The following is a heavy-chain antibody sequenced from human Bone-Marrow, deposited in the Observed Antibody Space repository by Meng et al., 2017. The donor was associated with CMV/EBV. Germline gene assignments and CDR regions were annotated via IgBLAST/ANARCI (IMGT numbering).Heavy chain of an antibody. V-gene: IGHV1-69*05. CDR2: IIPIFGTA. CDR1: GGTFSSYA. D-gene: IGHD4-17*01. Sequence: SVKVSCKASGGTFSSYAISWVRQAPGQGLEWMGGIIPIFGTANYAQKFQGRVTITTDESTSTAYMELSSLRSEDTAVYYCAVQTQYGDYVHYWGQGTRVTGSS. CDR3: AVQTQYGDYVHY. J-gene: IGHJ4*02.